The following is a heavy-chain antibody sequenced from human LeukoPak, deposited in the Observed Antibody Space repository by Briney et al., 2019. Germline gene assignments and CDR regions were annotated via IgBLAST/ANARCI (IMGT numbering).Heavy chain of an antibody. J-gene: IGHJ6*03. CDR1: GFTVSSNY. D-gene: IGHD6-19*01. V-gene: IGHV3-23*01. CDR2: ISGSGGVT. CDR3: AKGSGWLQKYHYYMDV. Sequence: GGSLRLSCAASGFTVSSNYMSWVRRAPHKGLEWVSGISGSGGVTYYADSVKGRFTISRDNSKNKLYLEMNSLRAEDTAIYYCAKGSGWLQKYHYYMDVWGKGTTVTGSS.